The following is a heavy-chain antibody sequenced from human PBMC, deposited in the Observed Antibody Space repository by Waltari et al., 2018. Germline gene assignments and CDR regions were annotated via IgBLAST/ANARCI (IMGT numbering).Heavy chain of an antibody. CDR1: GDSITTNYW. D-gene: IGHD2-15*01. CDR3: ARDRGRGLYLDS. J-gene: IGHJ5*01. Sequence: QVQLQESGPKLVQHSGTLSLTCAVPGDSITTNYWWSWVRQPPGKGLEWVGQIHRSGRTHYNPSLESRVTVSMDTSKNQFTLKVTSATAADTAVYYCARDRGRGLYLDSWGQGTLVTVSP. CDR2: IHRSGRT. V-gene: IGHV4-4*02.